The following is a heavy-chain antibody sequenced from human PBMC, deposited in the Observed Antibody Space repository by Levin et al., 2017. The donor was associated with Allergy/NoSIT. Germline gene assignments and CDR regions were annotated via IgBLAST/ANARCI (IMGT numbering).Heavy chain of an antibody. CDR3: ARHTALLWFEELVFDS. J-gene: IGHJ4*02. Sequence: RSQTLSLTCTVSGGSFITSSYFWAWIRQPPGKGLEWLGSIYYSGTTYYNPSLKSRLTISIDTSTNQFSLKLRSVTAADTAVYYCARHTALLWFEELVFDSWGQGKLVAVSS. V-gene: IGHV4-39*01. CDR1: GGSFITSSYF. D-gene: IGHD3-10*01. CDR2: IYYSGTT.